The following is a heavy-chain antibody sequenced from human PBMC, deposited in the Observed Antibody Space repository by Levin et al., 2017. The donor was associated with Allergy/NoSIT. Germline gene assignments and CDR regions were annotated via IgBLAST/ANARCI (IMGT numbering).Heavy chain of an antibody. CDR1: GFTFSSYS. J-gene: IGHJ4*02. D-gene: IGHD6-6*01. Sequence: PGGSLRLSCAASGFTFSSYSINWVRQAPGKGLEWVSSISSSSSTIYYADSVKGRFTISRDNAKNSLYLEMNSLRDEDTAVYYCARLRYSRSSGHYFDYWGQGTLVTVSS. CDR3: ARLRYSRSSGHYFDY. V-gene: IGHV3-48*02. CDR2: ISSSSSTI.